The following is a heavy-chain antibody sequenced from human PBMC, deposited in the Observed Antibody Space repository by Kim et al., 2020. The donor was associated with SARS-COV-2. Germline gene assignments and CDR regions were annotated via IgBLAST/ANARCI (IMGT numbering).Heavy chain of an antibody. CDR3: ARGTRSYWYFDL. Sequence: ASVKVSCKASGYTFTSYAMHWVRQAPGQRLEWMGWINAGNGNTKYSQKFQGRVTITRDTSASTAYMELSSLRSEDTAVYYCARGTRSYWYFDLWGRGTLVTVSS. CDR2: INAGNGNT. V-gene: IGHV1-3*01. D-gene: IGHD6-6*01. CDR1: GYTFTSYA. J-gene: IGHJ2*01.